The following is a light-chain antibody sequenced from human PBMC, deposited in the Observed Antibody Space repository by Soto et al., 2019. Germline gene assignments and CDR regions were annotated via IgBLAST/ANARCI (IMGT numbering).Light chain of an antibody. V-gene: IGKV3-15*01. J-gene: IGKJ4*01. Sequence: EIVMTQSPDTLSVSPGERATLSCRASQSVSTNLAWYQQKPGQAPRLLIFNASTRATGTAARFSGSGSGTEFTLTISRRQSEDFAVYYCQQYDLATGFGGGTKVEIK. CDR2: NAS. CDR1: QSVSTN. CDR3: QQYDLATG.